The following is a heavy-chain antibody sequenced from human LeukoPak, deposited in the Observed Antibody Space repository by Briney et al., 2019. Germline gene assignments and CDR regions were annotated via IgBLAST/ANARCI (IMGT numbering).Heavy chain of an antibody. V-gene: IGHV4-59*01. Sequence: SETLSLTRTVSGGSISSYYWSWIRQPPGKGLEWVGYIYYSGSTNYNPSLKSRVTISVDTSKNQFSLKLSSVTAADTAVYYCARDRQNDYGDYVYFDYWGQGTLVTVSS. CDR3: ARDRQNDYGDYVYFDY. J-gene: IGHJ4*02. D-gene: IGHD4-17*01. CDR1: GGSISSYY. CDR2: IYYSGST.